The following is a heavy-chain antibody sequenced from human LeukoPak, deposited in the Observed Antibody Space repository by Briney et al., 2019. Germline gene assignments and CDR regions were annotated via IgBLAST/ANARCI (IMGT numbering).Heavy chain of an antibody. J-gene: IGHJ4*02. CDR2: INPNSGGT. V-gene: IGHV1-2*06. CDR1: GYTFTGYY. CDR3: ARDQPSALRYFDWLAGNFDY. D-gene: IGHD3-9*01. Sequence: GASVKVSCKASGYTFTGYYMHWVRQAPGQGLEWMGRINPNSGGTNYAQKFQGRVTMTRDTSISTAYMELSRLRSDDTAVYYCARDQPSALRYFDWLAGNFDYWGPGTLVTVSS.